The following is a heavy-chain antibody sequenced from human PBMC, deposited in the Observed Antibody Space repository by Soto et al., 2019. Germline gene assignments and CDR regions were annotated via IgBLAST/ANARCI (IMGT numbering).Heavy chain of an antibody. CDR2: IYHSGTT. D-gene: IGHD3-22*01. CDR3: ARRLYYDSSGFEGGGMDV. J-gene: IGHJ6*02. V-gene: IGHV4-30-2*03. Sequence: SETLSLTCAVSGGSISSGGYSWSWIRQPPGKGLEWIGYIYHSGTTYYNPSFKSRVTISVDTSKNQFSLKLSSVTAADTAVFYCARRLYYDSSGFEGGGMDVWGQGTTVTVSS. CDR1: GGSISSGGYS.